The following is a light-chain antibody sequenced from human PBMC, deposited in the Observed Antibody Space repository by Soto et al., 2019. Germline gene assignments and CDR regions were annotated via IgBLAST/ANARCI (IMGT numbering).Light chain of an antibody. CDR2: GVN. CDR3: CSYAGISTFYV. Sequence: QSALTQPASVSGSPGQSITISCTGTSSDVGSYNLVSWYQQHPGKAPKLMMYGVNKRPSGVSNRFSGSKSGNTASLTISGLQAEDEADYYCCSYAGISTFYVFGTGTKVTVL. CDR1: SSDVGSYNL. V-gene: IGLV2-23*02. J-gene: IGLJ1*01.